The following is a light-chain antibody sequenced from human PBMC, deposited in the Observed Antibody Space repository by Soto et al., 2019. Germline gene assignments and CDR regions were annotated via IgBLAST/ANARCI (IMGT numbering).Light chain of an antibody. CDR3: SSYTSSSTLRV. Sequence: QSVLTQPASVSGSPGQSITISCTGTSSDVGGYNYVSWYQQHPGKAPKLMIYDVSSRPSGVSNRFSGSKSGNTASLTISGLQAEDEADYYCSSYTSSSTLRVFGTGTKVTVL. J-gene: IGLJ1*01. V-gene: IGLV2-14*01. CDR2: DVS. CDR1: SSDVGGYNY.